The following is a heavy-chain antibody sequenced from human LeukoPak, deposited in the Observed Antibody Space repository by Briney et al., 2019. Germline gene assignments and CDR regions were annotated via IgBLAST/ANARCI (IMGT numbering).Heavy chain of an antibody. Sequence: PGRCLTPSRAAAASSLSNYAMSWVRQAPGKWLEWVSGISVSAGSTYYAYSVRGRFTLSRHNSKYPLSLQMNRLRAEATAVYYCAKGSGRAVAATGRDHFHYWGQGRIVTVRS. V-gene: IGHV3-23*01. D-gene: IGHD6-19*01. CDR2: ISVSAGST. J-gene: IGHJ4*02. CDR1: ASSLSNYA. CDR3: AKGSGRAVAATGRDHFHY.